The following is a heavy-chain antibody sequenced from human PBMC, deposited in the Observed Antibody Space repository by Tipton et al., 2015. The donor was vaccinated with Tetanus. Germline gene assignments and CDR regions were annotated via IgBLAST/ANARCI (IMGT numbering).Heavy chain of an antibody. J-gene: IGHJ4*02. D-gene: IGHD6-19*01. CDR3: AKEFSSGWYYYFDY. V-gene: IGHV4-59*12. CDR1: GGSISSYY. CDR2: IYYSGST. Sequence: TLSLTCTVSGGSISSYYWSWIRQPPGKGLEWIGYIYYSGSTNYNPSLKSRVTISVDTSKNQFSLKLSSVTAADTALYYCAKEFSSGWYYYFDYWGQGTLVTVSS.